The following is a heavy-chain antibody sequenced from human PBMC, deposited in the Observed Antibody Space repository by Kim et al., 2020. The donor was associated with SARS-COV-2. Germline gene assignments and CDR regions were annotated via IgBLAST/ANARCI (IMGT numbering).Heavy chain of an antibody. V-gene: IGHV4-31*02. D-gene: IGHD2-8*02. J-gene: IGHJ4*02. Sequence: NPSLKSRVTISVDTSKNQFSLKLSSVTAADTAVYYCARDRCTGGVCYYDYWGQGTLVTVSS. CDR3: ARDRCTGGVCYYDY.